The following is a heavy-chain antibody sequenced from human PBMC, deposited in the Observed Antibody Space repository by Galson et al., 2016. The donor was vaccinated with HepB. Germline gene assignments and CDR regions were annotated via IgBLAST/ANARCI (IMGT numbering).Heavy chain of an antibody. D-gene: IGHD4-17*01. CDR3: ARGHYVT. J-gene: IGHJ5*02. CDR2: ISYDGNSQ. Sequence: SLRLSCAASGFSFNSYAMHWVRQAPGKGLEWLAVISYDGNSQYYADSVKGRFTISRDDSYNTLFLQMNSLETEDTAVYYCARGHYVTWGQGILVTVSS. CDR1: GFSFNSYA. V-gene: IGHV3-30-3*01.